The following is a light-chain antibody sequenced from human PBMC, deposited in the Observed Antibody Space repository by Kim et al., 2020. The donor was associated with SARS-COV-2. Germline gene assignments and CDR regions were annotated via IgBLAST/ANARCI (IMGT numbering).Light chain of an antibody. CDR1: SSDLGSYNL. Sequence: GPSITISCSGTSSDLGSYNLVSWYQQHPGKAPKLIIYEVSRRPSGVPDRFFGSKSDNTASLTISGLQAEDEADYYCCSYAGDYSTVFGGGTQLTVL. CDR3: CSYAGDYSTV. CDR2: EVS. J-gene: IGLJ7*01. V-gene: IGLV2-23*02.